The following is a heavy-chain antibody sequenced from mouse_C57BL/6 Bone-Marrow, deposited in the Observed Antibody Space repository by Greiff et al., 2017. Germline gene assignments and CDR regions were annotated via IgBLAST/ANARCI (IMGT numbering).Heavy chain of an antibody. CDR1: EYEFPSHD. CDR3: ARLSYDYEYFDV. J-gene: IGHJ1*03. V-gene: IGHV5-2*01. Sequence: EVKLQESGGGLVQPGESLQLSCESNEYEFPSHDMSWVRKTPEKRLALVAAINSDGGSTYYPDTMERRFIISRDDTKKTLYLQMSILRSEDTALYYCARLSYDYEYFDVWGTGTTVTVSS. CDR2: INSDGGST. D-gene: IGHD2-4*01.